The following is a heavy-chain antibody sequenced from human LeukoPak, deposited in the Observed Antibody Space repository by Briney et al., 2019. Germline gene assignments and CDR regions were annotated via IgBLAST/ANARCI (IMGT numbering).Heavy chain of an antibody. CDR1: GFTFGDYA. CDR2: IRSKPYGGTT. Sequence: GGSLRLSCTASGFTFGDYAMGWVRQTPGKGLEWVGFIRSKPYGGTTEYAASVRGRFTISRDDSKSIAYLQMNSLETDDTAVYYCTTPPQEERITIFGVVTNWYFDLWGRGTLVTVSS. J-gene: IGHJ2*01. V-gene: IGHV3-49*04. CDR3: TTPPQEERITIFGVVTNWYFDL. D-gene: IGHD3-3*01.